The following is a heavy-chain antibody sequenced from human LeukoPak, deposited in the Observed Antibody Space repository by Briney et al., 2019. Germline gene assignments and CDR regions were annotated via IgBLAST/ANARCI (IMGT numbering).Heavy chain of an antibody. J-gene: IGHJ4*02. CDR1: GFTFSDYW. V-gene: IGHV3-74*01. CDR3: ALFDLDY. CDR2: INSDGSST. D-gene: IGHD3-9*01. Sequence: PGGSLRLSCAASGFTFSDYWMYWVRQAPGKGLVWVSRINSDGSSTRYADSVKGRFTISRDNSKNTLYLQMNSLRAEDTAVYYCALFDLDYWGQGTLVTVSS.